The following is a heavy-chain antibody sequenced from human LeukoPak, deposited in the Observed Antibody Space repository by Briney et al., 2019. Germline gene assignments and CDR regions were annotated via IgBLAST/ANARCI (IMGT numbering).Heavy chain of an antibody. D-gene: IGHD6-13*01. CDR3: ARDMEAAAGTAGAAA. V-gene: IGHV1-2*02. CDR2: INPNSGGT. Sequence: ALVKVSCKASGYTFTGYYMHWVRQAPGQGLEWMGWINPNSGGTNYAQKFQGRVTMTRDTSISTAYMELSRLRSDDTAVYHCARDMEAAAGTAGAAAWGQGTLVTVSS. J-gene: IGHJ5*02. CDR1: GYTFTGYY.